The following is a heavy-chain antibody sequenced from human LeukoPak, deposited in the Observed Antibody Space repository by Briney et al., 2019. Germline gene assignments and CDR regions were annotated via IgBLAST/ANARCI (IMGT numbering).Heavy chain of an antibody. CDR2: IYSSGDT. CDR3: ARDRGQLGRPYYYGMDV. CDR1: GGSISSYY. V-gene: IGHV4-59*01. Sequence: PSETLSLTCTVSGGSISSYYWRWIRQPPGKGLEWIGYIYSSGDTNYNPSLKSRLSISVDTSRNQFSLSLDSVTAADTAVYYCARDRGQLGRPYYYGMDVWGQGTTVTVSS. J-gene: IGHJ6*02. D-gene: IGHD3-10*01.